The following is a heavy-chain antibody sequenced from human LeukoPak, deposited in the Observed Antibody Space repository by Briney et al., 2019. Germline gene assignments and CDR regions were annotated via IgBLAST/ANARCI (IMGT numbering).Heavy chain of an antibody. D-gene: IGHD2-2*01. J-gene: IGHJ4*02. CDR1: GFTFSSYA. Sequence: GGSLRLSXAASGFTFSSYAMTWVRQVPGKGLEWVSDIGGSGGNTYYADSVKGRFTISRDNSKNTLYLQMNSLRAEDTAIYYCAKCSESSSFSCYAFNYWGQGTPVTVSA. CDR2: IGGSGGNT. CDR3: AKCSESSSFSCYAFNY. V-gene: IGHV3-23*01.